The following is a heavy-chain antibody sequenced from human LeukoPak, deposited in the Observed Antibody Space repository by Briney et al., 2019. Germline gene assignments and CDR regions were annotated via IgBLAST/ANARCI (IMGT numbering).Heavy chain of an antibody. D-gene: IGHD2-2*01. J-gene: IGHJ4*02. CDR1: GGSISSYY. V-gene: IGHV4-59*01. CDR3: ARANGEGQLMP. CDR2: IYYSGST. Sequence: KPSETLSLTCTVSGGSISSYYWSWIRQPPGKGLEWIGYIYYSGSTNYNPSLKSRVTISVDTSKNQFSLKLSSVTAADTAVYYCARANGEGQLMPWGQGTLVTVSS.